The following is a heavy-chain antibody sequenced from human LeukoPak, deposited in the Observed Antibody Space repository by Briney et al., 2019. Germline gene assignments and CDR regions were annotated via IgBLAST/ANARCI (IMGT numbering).Heavy chain of an antibody. D-gene: IGHD2-15*01. Sequence: GGSLRLSCAASGFTFSSYWMSWVRQAPGKGLGWVSSISSSSTSIYYADSVKGRFTISRDNAKNSLYLQMNSLRAEDTAVYYCARVPNIVGGSGMDVWGKGTTVTVSS. CDR3: ARVPNIVGGSGMDV. CDR1: GFTFSSYW. V-gene: IGHV3-21*01. CDR2: ISSSSTSI. J-gene: IGHJ6*04.